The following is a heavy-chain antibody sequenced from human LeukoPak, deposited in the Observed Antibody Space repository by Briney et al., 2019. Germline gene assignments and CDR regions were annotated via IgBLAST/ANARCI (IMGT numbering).Heavy chain of an antibody. V-gene: IGHV3-66*01. CDR2: IYSGGST. D-gene: IGHD1-7*01. CDR1: GFTVSSNY. CDR3: ARVAGTTYYYYGMDV. Sequence: GRSLRLSCAASGFTVSSNYMSWVRQAPGKGLEWVSVIYSGGSTYYADSVKGRFTISRDNSKNTLYLQMNSLRAEDTAVYYCARVAGTTYYYYGMDVWGQGTTVTVSS. J-gene: IGHJ6*02.